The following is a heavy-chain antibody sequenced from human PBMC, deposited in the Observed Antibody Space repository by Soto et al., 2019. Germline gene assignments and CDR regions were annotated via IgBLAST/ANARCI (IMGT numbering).Heavy chain of an antibody. CDR3: ARPYYYDTTGHPDAFDI. CDR1: GGSISSNNYY. J-gene: IGHJ3*02. CDR2: VYYSGST. V-gene: IGHV4-39*01. D-gene: IGHD3-22*01. Sequence: PSETLSLTCTVSGGSISSNNYYWGWIRQPPGKGLEWIGSVYYSGSTYYNPYLKSRVTISVDTSKNQFSLRLSSVTAADTAVYYCARPYYYDTTGHPDAFDIWGQGTMVTVSS.